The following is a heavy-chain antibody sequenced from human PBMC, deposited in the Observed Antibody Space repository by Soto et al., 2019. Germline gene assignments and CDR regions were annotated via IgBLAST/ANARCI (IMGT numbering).Heavy chain of an antibody. D-gene: IGHD6-25*01. J-gene: IGHJ6*02. CDR3: ARGGGRGYYYYGVDV. CDR2: INTSSGTT. V-gene: IGHV1-46*01. CDR1: GYTFTTYY. Sequence: QAQLVQSGAEVKKPGASVKVSCKASGYTFTTYYMHWVRQAPGQGLEWMGIINTSSGTTSYAEEFQGRVTMTRDTSTRTVYMEMSSLRSEDTAVYYCARGGGRGYYYYGVDVWGQGTTVTVSS.